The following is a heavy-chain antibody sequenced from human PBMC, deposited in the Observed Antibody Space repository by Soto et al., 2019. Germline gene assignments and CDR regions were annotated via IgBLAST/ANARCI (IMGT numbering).Heavy chain of an antibody. J-gene: IGHJ6*02. CDR2: IYHSGST. V-gene: IGHV4-30-2*01. CDR3: ASVGYYYYGMDV. Sequence: QLQLQESGSGLVKPSQTLSLTCAVSGGSISSGGYSWSWIRQPPGKGLGWIGYIYHSGSTYYNPSLKSRVTISVDRSKNQFSLKLSSVTAADTAVYYCASVGYYYYGMDVWGQGTTVTVSS. CDR1: GGSISSGGYS.